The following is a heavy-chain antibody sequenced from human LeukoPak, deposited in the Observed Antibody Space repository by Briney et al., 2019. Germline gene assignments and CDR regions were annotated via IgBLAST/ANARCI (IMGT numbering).Heavy chain of an antibody. V-gene: IGHV1-18*04. CDR3: ARVAVAGRAWRDY. Sequence: ASVTVSCTASGYTFSNYGISWVRQAPGQGLEWMGWISAYNGNTKSAQNLQGRVTMTTDTSTSTAYMELRSLRSDDTAVYYCARVAVAGRAWRDYWGQGTLVTVSS. J-gene: IGHJ4*02. D-gene: IGHD6-19*01. CDR1: GYTFSNYG. CDR2: ISAYNGNT.